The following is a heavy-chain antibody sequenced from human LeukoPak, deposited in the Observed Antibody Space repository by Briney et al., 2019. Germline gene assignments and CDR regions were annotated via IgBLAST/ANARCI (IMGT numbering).Heavy chain of an antibody. CDR3: AREGCSGGSCYSMLFDY. V-gene: IGHV4-61*01. D-gene: IGHD2-15*01. J-gene: IGHJ4*02. CDR2: IYYSGST. CDR1: GYSISSGYY. Sequence: SETLSLTCTVSGYSISSGYYWGWIRPPPGKGLEWIGYIYYSGSTNYNPSLKSRVTISVDTSKNQFSLKLSSVTAADTAVYYCAREGCSGGSCYSMLFDYWGQGTLVTVSS.